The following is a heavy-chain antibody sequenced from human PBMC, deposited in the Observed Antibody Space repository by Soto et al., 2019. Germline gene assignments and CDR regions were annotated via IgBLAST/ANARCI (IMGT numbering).Heavy chain of an antibody. J-gene: IGHJ4*02. V-gene: IGHV4-59*01. D-gene: IGHD3-22*01. CDR3: ARDRRSEYYYDSSGYEYYFDY. CDR1: GGSISSYY. CDR2: IYYSGST. Sequence: QVQLQESGPGLVKPSETLSLTCTVSGGSISSYYWSWIRQPPGKGLEWIGYIYYSGSTNYNPSLKSRVTISVDTSKNQFSLKLSSVTAADTAVYYCARDRRSEYYYDSSGYEYYFDYWGQGTLVTVSS.